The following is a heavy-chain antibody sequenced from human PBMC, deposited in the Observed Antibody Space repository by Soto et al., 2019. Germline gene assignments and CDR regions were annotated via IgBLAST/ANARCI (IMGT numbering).Heavy chain of an antibody. CDR2: INAFGSTT. V-gene: IGHV3-74*01. J-gene: IGHJ4*02. Sequence: GGSLRLSCAASGFTFSDYWIHWVRQVPGKGLVWVSRINAFGSTTNYADSVRGRFAISRDSADNTVYLQISSLRVEDTAVYYCVRGAIYAYYVDYWGQGTLVAVSS. CDR1: GFTFSDYW. CDR3: VRGAIYAYYVDY. D-gene: IGHD3-16*01.